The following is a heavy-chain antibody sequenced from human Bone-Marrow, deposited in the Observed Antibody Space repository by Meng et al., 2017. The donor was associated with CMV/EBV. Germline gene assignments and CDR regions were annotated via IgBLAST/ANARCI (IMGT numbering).Heavy chain of an antibody. Sequence: YTFHSYYMHWVRQAPGQGLEWMGIINPSGGSTSYAQKFQGRVTMTRDTSTSTVYMELSSLRSEDTAVYYCARGNIVVVPAAMCYFDYWGQGTLVTVSS. J-gene: IGHJ4*02. CDR2: INPSGGST. V-gene: IGHV1-46*02. CDR1: YTFHSYY. CDR3: ARGNIVVVPAAMCYFDY. D-gene: IGHD2-2*01.